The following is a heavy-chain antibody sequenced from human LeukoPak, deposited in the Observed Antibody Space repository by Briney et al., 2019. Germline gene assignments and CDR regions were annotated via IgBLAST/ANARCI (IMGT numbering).Heavy chain of an antibody. V-gene: IGHV3-7*01. D-gene: IGHD1-26*01. J-gene: IGHJ4*02. Sequence: SGGSLRLSCAASGFTFSTYWMSWVRQAPGKGLEWVANIKRDGSERYYVDSVKGRFTISRDNAKNSLYLQMNSLRAEDTAVYYCARVGGSYIIDYWGQGTLVTVSS. CDR2: IKRDGSER. CDR3: ARVGGSYIIDY. CDR1: GFTFSTYW.